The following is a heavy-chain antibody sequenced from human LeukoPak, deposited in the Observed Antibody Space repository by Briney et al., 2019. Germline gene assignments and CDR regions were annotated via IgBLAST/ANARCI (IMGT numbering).Heavy chain of an antibody. Sequence: GGSLRLSCAGSGFTFSGYSMIWVRQAPGKGLEWVSSISSSSSYIYYADSVKGRFTISRDNAKNSLSLQMNSLRAEDTAVYYCARVLMVRGVFFDYWGQGTLVTVSS. D-gene: IGHD3-10*01. CDR2: ISSSSSYI. V-gene: IGHV3-21*01. J-gene: IGHJ4*02. CDR1: GFTFSGYS. CDR3: ARVLMVRGVFFDY.